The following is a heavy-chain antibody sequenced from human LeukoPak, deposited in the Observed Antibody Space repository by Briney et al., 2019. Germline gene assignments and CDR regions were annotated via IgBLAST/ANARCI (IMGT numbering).Heavy chain of an antibody. J-gene: IGHJ4*02. CDR2: IIPTFGTA. Sequence: SVKVSCKASGGTFSSYAISWVRQAPGQGLEWMGGIIPTFGTANYAQKFQGRVTITADESTSTAYMELSSLRSEDTAVYYCARDGEVLEMATIHPRGFDYWGQGTLVTVSS. CDR3: ARDGEVLEMATIHPRGFDY. D-gene: IGHD5-24*01. V-gene: IGHV1-69*01. CDR1: GGTFSSYA.